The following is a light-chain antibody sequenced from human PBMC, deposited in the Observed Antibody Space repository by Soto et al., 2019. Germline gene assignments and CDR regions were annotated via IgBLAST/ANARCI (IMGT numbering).Light chain of an antibody. V-gene: IGLV2-23*02. Sequence: QSALTQPGSVSGSPGQSITICCTGTSSDVGSYDLVSWYQHHPGKAPKVMIYEVSKRPSGLSNRFSASKSGNTASLTISGLQAEDEADYYCSSYAGSTTYVVFGGGTKVTVL. J-gene: IGLJ2*01. CDR2: EVS. CDR3: SSYAGSTTYVV. CDR1: SSDVGSYDL.